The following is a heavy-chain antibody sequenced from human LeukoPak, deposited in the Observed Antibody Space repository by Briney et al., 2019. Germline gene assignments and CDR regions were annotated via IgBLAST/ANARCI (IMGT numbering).Heavy chain of an antibody. V-gene: IGHV3-30*02. CDR2: IRYDGNDK. D-gene: IGHD3-22*01. Sequence: PGGSLRLSCAASGFTFSHYGMHWVRQAPGKGLEWVAFIRYDGNDKHYAASVKGRLTISRDNSKNTVYLQMSSLRDEDTAVYYCAMGPFDKSGYYYWFFDSWGQGTRVTVSS. CDR3: AMGPFDKSGYYYWFFDS. J-gene: IGHJ4*02. CDR1: GFTFSHYG.